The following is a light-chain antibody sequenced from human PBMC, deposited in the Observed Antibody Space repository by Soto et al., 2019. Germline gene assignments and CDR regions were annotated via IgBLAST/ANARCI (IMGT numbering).Light chain of an antibody. CDR2: GVS. J-gene: IGKJ2*01. CDR1: QSVSSRY. V-gene: IGKV3-20*01. CDR3: QQYGGSPQYT. Sequence: EIVLTQSPDTLSLSPGERATLSCRASQSVSSRYLAWYQQKPGQAPRLLIYGVSSRATGIPDRFSGSGSGTDFTLTIGRREPEDFAVYYRQQYGGSPQYTFDQGTKLEIK.